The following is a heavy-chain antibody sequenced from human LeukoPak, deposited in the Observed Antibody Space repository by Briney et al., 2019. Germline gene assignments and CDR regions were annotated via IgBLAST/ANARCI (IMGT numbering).Heavy chain of an antibody. D-gene: IGHD5-18*01. Sequence: SETLSLTCTVSGVSISSYYWSWLRQPPGKGLEWVGYIYYSGSTNYNPSLKSRVTISVDTSKNQFSLKLSSVTAADTAVYYCARGGTGYGLYYYYYYYMDVWGKGTTVTVSS. CDR3: ARGGTGYGLYYYYYYYMDV. CDR1: GVSISSYY. CDR2: IYYSGST. J-gene: IGHJ6*03. V-gene: IGHV4-59*01.